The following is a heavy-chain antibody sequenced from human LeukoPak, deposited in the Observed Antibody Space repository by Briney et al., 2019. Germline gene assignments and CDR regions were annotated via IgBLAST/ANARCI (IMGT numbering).Heavy chain of an antibody. V-gene: IGHV4-59*11. CDR2: IYYSGST. Sequence: SVTLSLKCTVCGGSISSLYWRWLRPPPGKGRVWIVHIYYSGSTNYNPSRKSRVTISVDPSKNQFSLKLSSVTAADTAVYYCASSGYSYGLGAFDIWGQGTMVTVSS. D-gene: IGHD5-18*01. CDR1: GGSISSLY. CDR3: ASSGYSYGLGAFDI. J-gene: IGHJ3*02.